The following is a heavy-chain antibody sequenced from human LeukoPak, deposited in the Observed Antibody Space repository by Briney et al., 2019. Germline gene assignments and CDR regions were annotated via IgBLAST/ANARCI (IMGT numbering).Heavy chain of an antibody. D-gene: IGHD1-14*01. CDR2: IYTSGST. Sequence: PSQTLSLTCTVSGGSISSGSYYWSWIRQPAGKGLEWIGRIYTSGSTNYNPSLKSRVTISVDTSKNQFSLKLSSVTAVDTAVYYCVLRRGRGQFDYWGQGTLVTVSS. V-gene: IGHV4-61*02. CDR3: VLRRGRGQFDY. J-gene: IGHJ4*02. CDR1: GGSISSGSYY.